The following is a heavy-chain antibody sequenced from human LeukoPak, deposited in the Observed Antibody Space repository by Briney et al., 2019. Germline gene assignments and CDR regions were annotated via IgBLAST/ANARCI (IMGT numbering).Heavy chain of an antibody. Sequence: NTSETLSLTCTVSGGSISSGDYYWSWIRQPPGKGLEWIGYIYYSGSTYYNPSLKSRVTISVDKSKNQFSLKLSSVTAADTAVYYCARNQGYVWGSYRLSYFDYWGQGTLVTVSS. CDR2: IYYSGST. V-gene: IGHV4-30-4*01. CDR3: ARNQGYVWGSYRLSYFDY. J-gene: IGHJ4*02. D-gene: IGHD3-16*02. CDR1: GGSISSGDYY.